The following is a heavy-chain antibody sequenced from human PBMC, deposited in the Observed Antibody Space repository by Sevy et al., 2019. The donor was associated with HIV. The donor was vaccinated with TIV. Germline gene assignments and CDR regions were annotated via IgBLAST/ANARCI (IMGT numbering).Heavy chain of an antibody. CDR2: ISGSGGST. CDR3: AKAGRLPLYWFDP. V-gene: IGHV3-23*01. Sequence: GGSLRLSCAASGFTFSSYAMSWVRQAPGKGLEWVSAISGSGGSTYYADSVKGRSTISRDNSKNTLYLQMNSLRADDTAVYYCAKAGRLPLYWFDPWGQGTLVTVSS. J-gene: IGHJ5*02. D-gene: IGHD2-15*01. CDR1: GFTFSSYA.